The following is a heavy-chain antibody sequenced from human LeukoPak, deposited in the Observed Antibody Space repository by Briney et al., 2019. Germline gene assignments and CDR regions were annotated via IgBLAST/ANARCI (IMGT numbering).Heavy chain of an antibody. J-gene: IGHJ4*02. Sequence: GGSLRLSCAASGFTFSSYSMNWVRQAPGKGLEWVSSISSSSSYIYYADSVKGRFTISRDNAKNSLYLQMNSLRAEDTAVYYCARVGIAAAGMREFDYWGQGTLVTVSS. CDR2: ISSSSSYI. V-gene: IGHV3-21*01. CDR3: ARVGIAAAGMREFDY. D-gene: IGHD6-13*01. CDR1: GFTFSSYS.